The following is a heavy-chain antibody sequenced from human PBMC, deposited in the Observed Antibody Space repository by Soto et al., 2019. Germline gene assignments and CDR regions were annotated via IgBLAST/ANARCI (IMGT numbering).Heavy chain of an antibody. J-gene: IGHJ6*02. CDR2: TYFWARWKN. CDR3: ARGRPSYYAMDV. CDR1: GDSVSTNSAA. V-gene: IGHV6-1*01. Sequence: SQTLSLTCAISGDSVSTNSAAWNWIRQSPSRGLEWLGRTYFWARWKNDYAESVKSRITVSADASNNQFSLHLDSVTSEDTGVYYCARGRPSYYAMDVWGQGT.